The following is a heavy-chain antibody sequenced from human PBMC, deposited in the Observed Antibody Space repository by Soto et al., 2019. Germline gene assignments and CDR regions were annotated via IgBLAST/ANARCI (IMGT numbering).Heavy chain of an antibody. CDR2: ISAYNGNT. V-gene: IGHV1-18*01. Sequence: QVQLVQSGAEVKKPGASVKVSCKASGYTFTSYGINWVRQAHGQGLEWMGWISAYNGNTNYAQKVLGRITMTTDTSTSTAYMELRSLRSDDTAVYYCARGYREVTHFDYWGQGTLVTISS. J-gene: IGHJ4*02. D-gene: IGHD3-16*02. CDR1: GYTFTSYG. CDR3: ARGYREVTHFDY.